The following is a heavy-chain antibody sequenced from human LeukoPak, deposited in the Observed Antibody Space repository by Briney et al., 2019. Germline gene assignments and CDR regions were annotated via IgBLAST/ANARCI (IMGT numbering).Heavy chain of an antibody. J-gene: IGHJ4*02. V-gene: IGHV3-23*01. D-gene: IGHD6-13*01. CDR1: VFTISSYD. CDR2: ISGSGGST. CDR3: AKDRFMAAAGTFDY. Sequence: GGTLRLSCAASVFTISSYDMSWVRQAPGKGLEWASAISGSGGSTYYADSVKGRFTISRDNSKNTLYLQMNSLRAEDTAVYYCAKDRFMAAAGTFDYWGQGTLVTVSS.